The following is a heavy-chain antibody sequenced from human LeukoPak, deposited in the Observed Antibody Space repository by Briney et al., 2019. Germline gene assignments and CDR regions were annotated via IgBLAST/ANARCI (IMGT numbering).Heavy chain of an antibody. J-gene: IGHJ4*02. CDR1: GFIVTNNY. Sequence: GGSLRLSCTASGFIVTNNYINWVRQAPGKGLEWVSLVYSGGSTYYADSVKGRFTISRDSSKNMVYLQMNSLRAEDTAMYYCARDPPAVLIDTYGWGQGTLVTVSS. V-gene: IGHV3-66*01. CDR2: VYSGGST. D-gene: IGHD2-8*01. CDR3: ARDPPAVLIDTYG.